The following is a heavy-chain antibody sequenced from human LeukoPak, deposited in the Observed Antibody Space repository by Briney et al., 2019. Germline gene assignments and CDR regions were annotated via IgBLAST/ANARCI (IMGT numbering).Heavy chain of an antibody. CDR3: ARLGYSSSVYDY. V-gene: IGHV3-20*04. D-gene: IGHD6-13*01. CDR2: INWNGGST. J-gene: IGHJ4*02. Sequence: GGSLRLSCAASGFTFDDYGMSWVRQAPGKGLECVSGINWNGGSTRYADSVKGRFTIPRDNAKNSLYLQMNSLRAEDTAVYYCARLGYSSSVYDYWGQGTLVTVSS. CDR1: GFTFDDYG.